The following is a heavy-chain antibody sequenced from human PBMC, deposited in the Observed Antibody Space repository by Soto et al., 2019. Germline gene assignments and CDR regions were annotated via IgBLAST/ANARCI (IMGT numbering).Heavy chain of an antibody. J-gene: IGHJ5*02. D-gene: IGHD2-8*01. CDR2: IIPIFGTA. V-gene: IGHV1-69*01. CDR1: GGTFSNYA. Sequence: QVQLVQSGAEVKKPGSSVKVSCKASGGTFSNYAISWMRQAPGQGLEWMGGIIPIFGTANYAQKFQGRVTITADESTSTAYMELSSLRSEDTAVYYCARDPAAGCSLRSTSFDPWGQGTLVTVSS. CDR3: ARDPAAGCSLRSTSFDP.